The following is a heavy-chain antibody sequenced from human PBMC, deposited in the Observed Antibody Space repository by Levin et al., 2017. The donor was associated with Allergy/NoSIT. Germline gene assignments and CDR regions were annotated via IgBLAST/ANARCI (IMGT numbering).Heavy chain of an antibody. CDR2: ISGSGGST. D-gene: IGHD2-15*01. J-gene: IGHJ6*03. V-gene: IGHV3-23*01. CDR1: GFTFSSYA. Sequence: GESLKISCAASGFTFSSYAMSWVRQAPGKGLEWVSAISGSGGSTYYADSVKGRFTISRDNSKNTLYLQMNSLRAEDTAVYYCAKGVGDYCSGGSCYSYYYDYYMDGWGKGTTVTVSS. CDR3: AKGVGDYCSGGSCYSYYYDYYMDG.